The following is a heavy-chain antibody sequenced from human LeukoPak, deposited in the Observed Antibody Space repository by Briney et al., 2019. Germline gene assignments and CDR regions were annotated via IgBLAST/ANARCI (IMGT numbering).Heavy chain of an antibody. V-gene: IGHV3-74*01. D-gene: IGHD2-2*01. CDR2: INTDGSST. CDR3: TRDSFWSVVPAATQGY. CDR1: GFTFSSYW. Sequence: PGGSLRLSCAASGFTFSSYWMHWVRQAPGKGLVWVSRINTDGSSTSYADSVKGRFTISRDNSKNTLYLQMNSLRAEDTAVYYCTRDSFWSVVPAATQGYWGQGTLVTVSS. J-gene: IGHJ4*02.